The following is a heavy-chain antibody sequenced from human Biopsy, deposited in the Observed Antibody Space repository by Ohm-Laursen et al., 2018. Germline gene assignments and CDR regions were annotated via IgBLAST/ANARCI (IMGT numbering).Heavy chain of an antibody. CDR1: GGSISSNYYY. D-gene: IGHD2-15*01. CDR2: IYYRGNT. CDR3: ARHGSQGYCTGGSCVDY. V-gene: IGHV4-39*01. J-gene: IGHJ4*02. Sequence: GTLSLTCTVSGGSISSNYYYWGWIRQPPGKGLEWIGSIYYRGNTHYNPSLKSRVTISVDTSKNHFPLKLSPPTAADTAVFYCARHGSQGYCTGGSCVDYWGQGALVTVSS.